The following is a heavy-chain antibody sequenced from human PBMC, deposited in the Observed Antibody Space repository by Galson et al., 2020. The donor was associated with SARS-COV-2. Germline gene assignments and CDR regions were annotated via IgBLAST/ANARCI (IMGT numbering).Heavy chain of an antibody. CDR1: GFTFSSYG. V-gene: IGHV3-33*01. CDR3: ARVGSSSWFFDY. Sequence: GSLRLSCAASGFTFSSYGMHWVRQAPGKGLEGVAVIWYDGSNKYYADPVKGRFTISRDNSKNTLYLQMNSLRAEDTAVYYCARVGSSSWFFDYWGQGTLVTVSS. D-gene: IGHD6-13*01. J-gene: IGHJ4*02. CDR2: IWYDGSNK.